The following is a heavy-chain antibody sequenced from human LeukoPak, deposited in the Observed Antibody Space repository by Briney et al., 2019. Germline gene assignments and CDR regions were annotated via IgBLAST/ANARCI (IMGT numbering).Heavy chain of an antibody. Sequence: ASVKVSCKASGYTFTDYYMHWVRQAPGQGLEWIGWNNPHSGDTHYAERFQGRVTMTRDTSISTAYMDLSRLGSDDTAVYYCARGSALRQTTGTTFDYWGQGTLVTVSS. J-gene: IGHJ4*02. CDR1: GYTFTDYY. V-gene: IGHV1-2*02. D-gene: IGHD4-17*01. CDR3: ARGSALRQTTGTTFDY. CDR2: NNPHSGDT.